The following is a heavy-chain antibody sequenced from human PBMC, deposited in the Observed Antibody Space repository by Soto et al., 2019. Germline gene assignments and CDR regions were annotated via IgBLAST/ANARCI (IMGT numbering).Heavy chain of an antibody. CDR2: IVVGSGNT. Sequence: SVKVSFKASGFTFTSSAVQWVRQARGQRLEWIGWIVVGSGNTNYAQKFQERVTITRDMSTSTAYMELSSLRSEDTAVYYCAAGWQLGEFDYWGQGTLVTVSS. CDR1: GFTFTSSA. J-gene: IGHJ4*02. V-gene: IGHV1-58*01. D-gene: IGHD2-15*01. CDR3: AAGWQLGEFDY.